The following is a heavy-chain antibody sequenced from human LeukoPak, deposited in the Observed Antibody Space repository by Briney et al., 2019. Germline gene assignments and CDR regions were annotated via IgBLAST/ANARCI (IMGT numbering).Heavy chain of an antibody. D-gene: IGHD4-17*01. V-gene: IGHV1-18*01. CDR2: ISAYNGNT. J-gene: IGHJ6*02. CDR3: ARPHYGDSLYGMDV. CDR1: GYTFTSYG. Sequence: ASVKVSCKASGYTFTSYGISWVRQAPGQGLEWMGWISAYNGNTNYAQKLQGRVTMTTDTSTSTAYMELRSLRSDDTAVYYCARPHYGDSLYGMDVWGQGTTVTVSS.